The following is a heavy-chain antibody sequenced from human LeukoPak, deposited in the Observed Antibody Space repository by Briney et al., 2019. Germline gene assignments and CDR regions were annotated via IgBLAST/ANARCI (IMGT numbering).Heavy chain of an antibody. D-gene: IGHD3-10*01. CDR1: GGSISSYS. CDR2: SYYSGST. CDR3: ARDQEGGSGSTSLDY. V-gene: IGHV4-59*01. Sequence: SETLSLTCTVSGGSISSYSWSWIRQPPGKGLEWIGYSYYSGSTNYKPSLKSRVTIPVDTPKNQFFLKLTSVSAAGTAVCYCARDQEGGSGSTSLDYWGPGTLGTVSS. J-gene: IGHJ4*01.